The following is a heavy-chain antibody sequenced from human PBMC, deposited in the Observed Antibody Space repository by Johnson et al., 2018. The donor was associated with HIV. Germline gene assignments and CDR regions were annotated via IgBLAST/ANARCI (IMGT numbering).Heavy chain of an antibody. D-gene: IGHD3-16*01. J-gene: IGHJ3*01. Sequence: QVQLVESGGGVVQPGGSLRLSCAASEFTFSSYGMHWVRQAPGKGLEWVAVISYDGSNKYYADSVKGRFTISRDNSKNTLYLQMNSLRAEDTAVYYCARDQAPWGDDAFDVWGQGTMVTVSS. CDR3: ARDQAPWGDDAFDV. CDR2: ISYDGSNK. CDR1: EFTFSSYG. V-gene: IGHV3-30*03.